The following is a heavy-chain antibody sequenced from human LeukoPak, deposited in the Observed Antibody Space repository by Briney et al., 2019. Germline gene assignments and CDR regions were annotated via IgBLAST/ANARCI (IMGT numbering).Heavy chain of an antibody. CDR1: GYTFTGYY. D-gene: IGHD3-22*01. J-gene: IGHJ4*02. Sequence: ASVKVSCKASGYTFTGYYMHWVRQAPGQGLEWMGWIYPNSGGTNYAQKFQGRVTMTRDTSISTAYMELSRLRSDDTAVYYCARIPNGYYDSSGYYPFYYWGQGTLVTVSS. V-gene: IGHV1-2*02. CDR3: ARIPNGYYDSSGYYPFYY. CDR2: IYPNSGGT.